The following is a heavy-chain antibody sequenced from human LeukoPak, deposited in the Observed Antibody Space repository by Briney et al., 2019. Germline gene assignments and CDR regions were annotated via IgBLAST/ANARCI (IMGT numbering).Heavy chain of an antibody. CDR1: GFTFSSYA. J-gene: IGHJ4*02. CDR2: ISYDGSNK. CDR3: ARGEAPRSTFDY. D-gene: IGHD1-14*01. V-gene: IGHV3-30-3*01. Sequence: PGGSLRLSCAASGFTFSSYAMHWVRQAPGKGLEWVAVISYDGSNKYYADSVKGRFTISRDNSKNTLYLQMNSLRAEDTAVYYCARGEAPRSTFDYWGQETLVTVSS.